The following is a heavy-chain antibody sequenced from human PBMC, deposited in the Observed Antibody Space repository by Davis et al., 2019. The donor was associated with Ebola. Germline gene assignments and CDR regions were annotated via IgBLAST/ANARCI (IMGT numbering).Heavy chain of an antibody. CDR1: GGSFSGYY. CDR2: INHSGST. CDR3: ARHSLYYYDSSGYRTSDYFDY. J-gene: IGHJ4*02. V-gene: IGHV4-34*01. D-gene: IGHD3-22*01. Sequence: MPSETLSLTCAVYGGSFSGYYWSWIRQPPGKGLEWIGEINHSGSTNYNPSLKSRVTISVDTSKNQFSLKLSSVTAADTAVYYCARHSLYYYDSSGYRTSDYFDYWGQGTLVTVSS.